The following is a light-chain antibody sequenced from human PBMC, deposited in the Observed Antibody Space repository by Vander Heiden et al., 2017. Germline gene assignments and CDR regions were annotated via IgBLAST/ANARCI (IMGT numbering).Light chain of an antibody. CDR1: QSVGGT. J-gene: IGKJ4*01. CDR2: GAT. Sequence: EIVMTQSPPTLSVSPGERATIPCSASQSVGGTVAWYQQRPAQTPRLINYGATTRATSIPARFSGSGSGTEFTLTISSLQSEDFAVYYCQQYKNWPLTFGGGTKVEI. V-gene: IGKV3D-15*01. CDR3: QQYKNWPLT.